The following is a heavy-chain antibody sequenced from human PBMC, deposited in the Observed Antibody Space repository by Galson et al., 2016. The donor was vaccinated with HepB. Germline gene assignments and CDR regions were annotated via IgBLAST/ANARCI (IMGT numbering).Heavy chain of an antibody. Sequence: SVKVSCKASGYTFTSYYMHWVRQAPGQGLEWMGIINPSGCSTSYAQKFQGRVTMTRDTSTSTVYMELSSLRSEDTAVYYCAKEAAQAAFDIWGQGTMVTVSS. J-gene: IGHJ3*02. CDR1: GYTFTSYY. V-gene: IGHV1-46*01. D-gene: IGHD6-25*01. CDR2: INPSGCST. CDR3: AKEAAQAAFDI.